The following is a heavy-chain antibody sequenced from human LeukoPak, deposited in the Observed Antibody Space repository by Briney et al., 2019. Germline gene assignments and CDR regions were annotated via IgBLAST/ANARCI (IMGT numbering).Heavy chain of an antibody. V-gene: IGHV3-7*03. D-gene: IGHD2-2*01. Sequence: GGSLRLSCAASGFTFSSYWMSWVRQAPGKGLEWVANIKQDGSEKYYVDSVKGRFIISRDNAKTSLYLQMNSLRDEDTAVYYCATGGAYQYHINVWGKGTTVTVSS. CDR2: IKQDGSEK. CDR3: ATGGAYQYHINV. J-gene: IGHJ6*03. CDR1: GFTFSSYW.